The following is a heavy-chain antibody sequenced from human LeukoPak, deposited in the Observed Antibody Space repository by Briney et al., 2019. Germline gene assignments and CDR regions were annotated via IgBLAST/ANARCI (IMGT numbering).Heavy chain of an antibody. CDR2: ISSSGSTR. J-gene: IGHJ5*02. CDR1: GFTFSGFE. V-gene: IGHV3-48*03. Sequence: GGSLRLSCAASGFTFSGFEMNWVRQAPGKGVEWVSYISSSGSTRYYADSVEGRFTVSRDNAKNSLYLQMNSLRAEDTAVYYCARDPVNCGGDCYQAWGQGTLVTVSS. D-gene: IGHD2-21*02. CDR3: ARDPVNCGGDCYQA.